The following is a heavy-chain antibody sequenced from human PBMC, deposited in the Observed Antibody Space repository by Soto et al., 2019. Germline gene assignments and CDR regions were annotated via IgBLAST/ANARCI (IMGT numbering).Heavy chain of an antibody. CDR3: ARGNGDYDY. V-gene: IGHV4-31*11. Sequence: SAALYLTCAVSGGSVNRGGYYWSWIRQHPGKGLEWIGYIYYSGSTYYNPSLKSRVTISVDTSKNQFSLKLSSVTAADTAVYYCARGNGDYDYWGQGTLVTVSS. CDR1: GGSVNRGGYY. D-gene: IGHD4-17*01. CDR2: IYYSGST. J-gene: IGHJ4*02.